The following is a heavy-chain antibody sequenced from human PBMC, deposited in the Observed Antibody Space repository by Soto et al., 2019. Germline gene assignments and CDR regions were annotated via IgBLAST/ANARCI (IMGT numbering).Heavy chain of an antibody. CDR3: ARVVVVPAAGIDY. D-gene: IGHD2-2*01. CDR2: ISSSSSYI. CDR1: GFTFSSYS. J-gene: IGHJ4*02. Sequence: EVQLVESGGGLVKPGGSLRLSCAASGFTFSSYSMNWVRQAPGKGLEWVSSISSSSSYIYYADSVKGRFTISRDNAKNSLYLQKNSLRAEDTAVHYCARVVVVPAAGIDYWGQGTLVTVSS. V-gene: IGHV3-21*01.